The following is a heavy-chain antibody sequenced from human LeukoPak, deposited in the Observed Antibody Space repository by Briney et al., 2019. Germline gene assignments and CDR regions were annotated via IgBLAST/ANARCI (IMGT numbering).Heavy chain of an antibody. V-gene: IGHV4-39*07. J-gene: IGHJ5*02. Sequence: PSETLSLTCTVSGGSISSSSYYWGWIRQPPGKGLEWIGSIYYSGSTCYNPSLKSRVTISVDTSKNQFSLKLSSVTAADTAVYYCARAVLRYTNWFDPWGQGTLVTVSS. CDR1: GGSISSSSYY. D-gene: IGHD3-9*01. CDR3: ARAVLRYTNWFDP. CDR2: IYYSGST.